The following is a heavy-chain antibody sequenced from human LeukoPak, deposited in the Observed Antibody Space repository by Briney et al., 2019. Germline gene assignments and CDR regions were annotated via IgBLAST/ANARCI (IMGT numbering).Heavy chain of an antibody. Sequence: ASVKVSCKASGYTYSDHYIHWVRQAPGEGLEWMGWINPYSGGTNYAPKFQGRVSMARDTSTSTAYMELSRLTFDDTAVYYCAREGRTVVVPAAMRNWFDPWGQGTLVTVSS. CDR3: AREGRTVVVPAAMRNWFDP. V-gene: IGHV1-2*02. CDR2: INPYSGGT. D-gene: IGHD2-2*01. J-gene: IGHJ5*02. CDR1: GYTYSDHY.